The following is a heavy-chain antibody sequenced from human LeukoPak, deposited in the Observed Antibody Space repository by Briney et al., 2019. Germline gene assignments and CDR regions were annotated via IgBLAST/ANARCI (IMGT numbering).Heavy chain of an antibody. J-gene: IGHJ6*03. D-gene: IGHD2-2*01. Sequence: GGSLRLSCAASEFTFSSYSMNWVRQAPGKGLEWVSSISSTRTYIYYADSVKGRFTISRDNAKNSLYLQMNSLRAEDTAVYFCARDRIGYCSATSCFVNSYYYMDVWGKGTTVTVSS. CDR2: ISSTRTYI. CDR3: ARDRIGYCSATSCFVNSYYYMDV. V-gene: IGHV3-21*01. CDR1: EFTFSSYS.